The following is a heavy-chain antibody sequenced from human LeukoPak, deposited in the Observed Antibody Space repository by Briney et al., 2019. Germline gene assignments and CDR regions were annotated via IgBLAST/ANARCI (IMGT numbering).Heavy chain of an antibody. CDR2: ISAYNGNT. V-gene: IGHV1-18*01. CDR3: ARPYCSSTSCASLYFDY. CDR1: GGTFSSYA. D-gene: IGHD2-2*01. J-gene: IGHJ4*02. Sequence: ASVKVSCKASGGTFSSYAISWVRQAPGQGLEWKGWISAYNGNTNYAQKLQGRVTMTTDTSTSTAYMELRSLRSEDTAVYYCARPYCSSTSCASLYFDYWGQGTLVTVSS.